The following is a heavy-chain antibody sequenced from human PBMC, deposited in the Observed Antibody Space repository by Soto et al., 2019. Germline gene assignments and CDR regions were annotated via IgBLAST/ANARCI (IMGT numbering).Heavy chain of an antibody. CDR3: ARRRTITIFGVVIGGMDV. Sequence: SETLSLTCTVSGGSISSSSYYWGWIRQPPGKGLEWIGSIYYSGSTYYNPSLKSRVTISVDTSKNQFSLKLSSATAADTAVYYCARRRTITIFGVVIGGMDVWGQGTSVTVSS. CDR2: IYYSGST. V-gene: IGHV4-39*01. CDR1: GGSISSSSYY. J-gene: IGHJ6*02. D-gene: IGHD3-3*01.